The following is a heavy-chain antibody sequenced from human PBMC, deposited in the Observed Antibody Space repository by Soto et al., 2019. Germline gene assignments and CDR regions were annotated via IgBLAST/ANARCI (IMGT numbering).Heavy chain of an antibody. V-gene: IGHV4-39*01. J-gene: IGHJ6*02. Sequence: SETLSLTCTVSGDSISSSDYYWGWIRQPPGKGLEWIGNIYYSGSASYHPSLKSRVTISVDTSKNEFSLRLGSVTAADTAVYYCARLNGYCISTNCHGYYGMDVWGQGTTVTVSS. CDR1: GDSISSSDYY. D-gene: IGHD2-2*03. CDR2: IYYSGSA. CDR3: ARLNGYCISTNCHGYYGMDV.